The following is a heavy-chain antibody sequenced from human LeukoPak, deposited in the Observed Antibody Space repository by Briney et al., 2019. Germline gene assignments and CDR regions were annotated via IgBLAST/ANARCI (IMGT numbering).Heavy chain of an antibody. D-gene: IGHD2-8*01. Sequence: SQTLFLTCTVSGGPISSGGDSWSCIPQHPGKGLEWIGYIYYSGSTYYNPSLKSRDTISVDTSKNQFSLKLSSVTAADTAVYYCARGVGGYCTNGVCRRHYYYYYMDVWGKETTVTDSS. CDR1: GGPISSGGDS. J-gene: IGHJ6*03. CDR3: ARGVGGYCTNGVCRRHYYYYYMDV. V-gene: IGHV4-31*03. CDR2: IYYSGST.